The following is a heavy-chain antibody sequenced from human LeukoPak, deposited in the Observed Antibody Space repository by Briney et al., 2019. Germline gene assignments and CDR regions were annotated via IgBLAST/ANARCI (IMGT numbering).Heavy chain of an antibody. V-gene: IGHV3-66*01. Sequence: GGSLRLSCAASGFSFTNYAMSWVRQAPARGPEWLSSMKGGGETFYADSVKGRFTISRDNSKNTLYLQMNSLRAEDTAVYYCARDLLGKDYYYYGMDVWGQGTTVTVSS. CDR2: MKGGGET. D-gene: IGHD7-27*01. CDR1: GFSFTNYA. CDR3: ARDLLGKDYYYYGMDV. J-gene: IGHJ6*02.